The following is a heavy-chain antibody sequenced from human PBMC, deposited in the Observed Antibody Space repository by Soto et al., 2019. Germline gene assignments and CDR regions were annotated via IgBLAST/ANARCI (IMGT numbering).Heavy chain of an antibody. CDR1: GYTFTSYG. V-gene: IGHV1-18*01. J-gene: IGHJ4*02. CDR3: VTLLRYFDWLKGYFDH. D-gene: IGHD3-9*01. Sequence: ASVKVSCKASGYTFTSYGISWVRQAPGQGLEWMGWISAYNGNTNYAQKLQGRVTMTTDTPTSTAYMELSSLGSEDTAVYYCVTLLRYFDWLKGYFDHWGQGTQVTVSS. CDR2: ISAYNGNT.